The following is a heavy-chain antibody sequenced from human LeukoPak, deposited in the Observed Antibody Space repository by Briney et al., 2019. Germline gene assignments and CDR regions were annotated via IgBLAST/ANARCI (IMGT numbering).Heavy chain of an antibody. J-gene: IGHJ4*02. V-gene: IGHV3-43*02. D-gene: IGHD3-16*02. CDR2: INGDGGTT. Sequence: PGGSLILSCAASGFTFDDYDMHWVRQAPGKGLEWVSLINGDGGTTYYADSVKGRFTISRDNSKNSLYLQMNSLRTEDTALYYCAKDDYDYVWGNYRPPDYWGQGTLVTVSS. CDR1: GFTFDDYD. CDR3: AKDDYDYVWGNYRPPDY.